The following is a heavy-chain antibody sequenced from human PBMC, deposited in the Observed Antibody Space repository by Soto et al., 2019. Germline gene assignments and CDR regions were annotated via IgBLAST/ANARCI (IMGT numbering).Heavy chain of an antibody. D-gene: IGHD3-3*01. J-gene: IGHJ6*02. CDR2: ISYDGSNK. V-gene: IGHV3-30*18. Sequence: LSLTCAVYGGSFSGYYCSWVRQAPGKGLEWVAVISYDGSNKYYADSVKGRFTISRDNSKNTLYLQMKSLRAEDTAVYYCAKDVKSTPVAIYDSYGMDVWGQGTTVTVSS. CDR3: AKDVKSTPVAIYDSYGMDV. CDR1: GGSFSGYY.